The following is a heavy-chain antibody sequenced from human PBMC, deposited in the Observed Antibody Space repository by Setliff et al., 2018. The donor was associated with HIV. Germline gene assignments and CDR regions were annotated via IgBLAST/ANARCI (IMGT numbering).Heavy chain of an antibody. D-gene: IGHD3-9*01. CDR3: AREAEQDYDVVTETLVEGAYIQF. CDR1: GGSISSGSYF. Sequence: PSQTLSLTCAVSGGSISSGSYFWSWVRQPAGKGLEWIGRIYTSGDTNYNPSLKSRVTISMDTSKKQFSLKLRSVTAADTAVYYCAREAEQDYDVVTETLVEGAYIQFWGQGSLVTVSS. CDR2: IYTSGDT. J-gene: IGHJ1*01. V-gene: IGHV4-61*02.